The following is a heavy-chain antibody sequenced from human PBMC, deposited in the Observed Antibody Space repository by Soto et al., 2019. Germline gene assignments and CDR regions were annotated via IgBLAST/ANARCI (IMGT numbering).Heavy chain of an antibody. CDR1: GFSFSSYS. Sequence: EVQLVESGGGLVKPGGSLRLSCAASGFSFSSYSMNWVRQAPGKGLEWVSSISSSSSYIYYADSVKGRFTISRDNAKNSLYLQMNSLRAEDTAVYYCASELRLRPDAFDIWGQGTMGTVSS. CDR2: ISSSSSYI. CDR3: ASELRLRPDAFDI. D-gene: IGHD4-17*01. J-gene: IGHJ3*02. V-gene: IGHV3-21*01.